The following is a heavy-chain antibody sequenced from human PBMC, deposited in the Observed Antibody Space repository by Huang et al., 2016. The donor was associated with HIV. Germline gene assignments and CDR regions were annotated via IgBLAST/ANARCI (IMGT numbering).Heavy chain of an antibody. D-gene: IGHD3-10*02. J-gene: IGHJ4*02. CDR1: GYTFTNFA. CDR2: IDTDKSDT. Sequence: QVQLVQSGAEVKKPGASVKVSCKASGYTFTNFAMHWVRQAPGQRLEWMGWIDTDKSDTRYSQRFQGRLTMTRDTSAGTAYMELSSLRSEDTAVYYCARDPHVFVAGPFFDCWGQGTLVTVSS. V-gene: IGHV1-3*04. CDR3: ARDPHVFVAGPFFDC.